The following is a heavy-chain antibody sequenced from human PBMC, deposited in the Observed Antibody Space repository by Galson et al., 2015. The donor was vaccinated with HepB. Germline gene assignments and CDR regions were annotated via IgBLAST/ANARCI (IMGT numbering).Heavy chain of an antibody. D-gene: IGHD5-12*01. Sequence: SLRLSCAASGFAFSDYGMHWVRQAPGKGLDEVAVVSSDGNTKVYTDSVKGRFTISRDNAKNTLYLLMNSLRPEDTAVYFCVKDKPYTGHAWGLGVLVTVSS. CDR1: GFAFSDYG. J-gene: IGHJ5*02. CDR3: VKDKPYTGHA. V-gene: IGHV3-30*18. CDR2: VSSDGNTK.